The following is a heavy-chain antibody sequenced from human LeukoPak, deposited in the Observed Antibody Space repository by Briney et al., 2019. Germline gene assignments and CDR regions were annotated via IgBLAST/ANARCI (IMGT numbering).Heavy chain of an antibody. CDR2: INSDGSST. J-gene: IGHJ4*02. V-gene: IGHV3-74*01. D-gene: IGHD6-19*01. CDR3: AREVYSSGWSSFDY. CDR1: GFTFNVYA. Sequence: GGSLRLSCAASGFTFNVYAMSWVRQAPGKGLEWVSRINSDGSSTIHADSVKGRFTISRDNAKNTLYLQMNSLRAEDTAVYYCAREVYSSGWSSFDYWGQGTLVTVSS.